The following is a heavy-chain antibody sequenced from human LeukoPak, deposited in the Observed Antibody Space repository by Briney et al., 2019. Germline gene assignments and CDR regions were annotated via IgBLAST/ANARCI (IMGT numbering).Heavy chain of an antibody. CDR3: ARHRYCSGDRCERWGAFDI. J-gene: IGHJ3*02. V-gene: IGHV1-18*01. Sequence: ASVKVSCKASDYTFTKYGVSWVRQAPGQGLEWRGWISVYNGNTNYVQKFQGRVTMTTDTSTSTACMELRSLRSDDTAVYYCARHRYCSGDRCERWGAFDIWGQGTMVTVSS. CDR1: DYTFTKYG. D-gene: IGHD2-15*01. CDR2: ISVYNGNT.